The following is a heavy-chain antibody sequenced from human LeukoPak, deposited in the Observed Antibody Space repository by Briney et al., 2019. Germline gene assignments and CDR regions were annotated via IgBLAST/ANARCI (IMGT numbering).Heavy chain of an antibody. CDR3: ARHSIYGMDV. CDR2: IKQDGSEK. D-gene: IGHD3-3*02. CDR1: GFTFSSYD. J-gene: IGHJ6*02. V-gene: IGHV3-7*02. Sequence: GGSLRLSCAASGFTFSSYDMHWVRQATGKGLEWVANIKQDGSEKYYVDSVKGRFTISRDNAKNSLYLQMNSLRAEDTAVYYCARHSIYGMDVWGQGTTVTVSS.